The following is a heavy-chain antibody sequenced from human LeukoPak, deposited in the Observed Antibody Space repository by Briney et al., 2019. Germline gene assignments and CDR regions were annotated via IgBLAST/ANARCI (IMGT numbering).Heavy chain of an antibody. Sequence: GSSVKVSCKASGGTFSSYAISWVRQASGQGLEWMGGIIPIFGTANYAQKFQGRVTITTDESTSTAYMELSSLRSEDTAVYYCARGVVAAIFHWFDPWGQGTLVTVSS. CDR3: ARGVVAAIFHWFDP. J-gene: IGHJ5*02. D-gene: IGHD2-15*01. CDR2: IIPIFGTA. V-gene: IGHV1-69*05. CDR1: GGTFSSYA.